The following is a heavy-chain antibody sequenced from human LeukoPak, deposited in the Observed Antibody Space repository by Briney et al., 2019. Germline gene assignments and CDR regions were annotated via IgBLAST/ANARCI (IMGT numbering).Heavy chain of an antibody. Sequence: SETLSLTCAVYGGSFSAYYWSCIRQSPGKGLEWIGEINHSGSTYYNPSLKSRVTISVDTSKNQFSLKLSSVTAADTAVYYCARTSNQYSSGWYFDYWGQGTLVTVSS. CDR3: ARTSNQYSSGWYFDY. CDR2: INHSGST. CDR1: GGSFSAYY. V-gene: IGHV4-34*01. D-gene: IGHD6-19*01. J-gene: IGHJ4*02.